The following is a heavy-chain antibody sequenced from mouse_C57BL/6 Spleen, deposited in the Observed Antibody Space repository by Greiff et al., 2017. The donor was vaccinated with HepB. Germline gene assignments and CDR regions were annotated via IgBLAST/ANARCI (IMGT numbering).Heavy chain of an antibody. CDR1: GYTFTSYW. Sequence: QVQLQQPGAELVMPGASVKLSCKASGYTFTSYWMHWVKQRPGQGLEWIGEIDPSDSYTNYNQKFKGKSTLTVDKSTSTAYMQLSSLTSEDSAVYYGARWAPYGSRYYFDYWGQGTTLTVSS. J-gene: IGHJ2*01. D-gene: IGHD1-1*01. CDR2: IDPSDSYT. CDR3: ARWAPYGSRYYFDY. V-gene: IGHV1-69*01.